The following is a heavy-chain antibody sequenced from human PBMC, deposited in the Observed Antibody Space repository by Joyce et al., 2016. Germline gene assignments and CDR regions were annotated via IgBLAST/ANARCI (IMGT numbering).Heavy chain of an antibody. Sequence: EVQLVESGGGLVQPGGSLRLSCVASGFTFSSYWMQWVRQAPGKGPVCVSRIGSEGSYTTYVDSVKGRFTTSRDNAKNTLYLEMNSLRVDDTAIYYCTRDNWGSSEHWGQGAQVTVSS. D-gene: IGHD7-27*01. V-gene: IGHV3-74*01. CDR3: TRDNWGSSEH. J-gene: IGHJ1*01. CDR1: GFTFSSYW. CDR2: IGSEGSYT.